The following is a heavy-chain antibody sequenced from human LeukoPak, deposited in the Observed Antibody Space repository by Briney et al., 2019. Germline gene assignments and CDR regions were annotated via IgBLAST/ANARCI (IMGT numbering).Heavy chain of an antibody. J-gene: IGHJ6*03. D-gene: IGHD2-15*01. CDR1: GFTFSNYS. CDR2: ISCNSSTI. Sequence: GGSLRLSCASSGFTFSNYSMNWVREAPGKGLEWLSYISCNSSTIYYADSVKGRFTISRDNAKNSLNLQMDRLRAEDTAVYYCARESLGYCSGSNCYYFYMDFWGKGTTVTVSS. V-gene: IGHV3-48*04. CDR3: ARESLGYCSGSNCYYFYMDF.